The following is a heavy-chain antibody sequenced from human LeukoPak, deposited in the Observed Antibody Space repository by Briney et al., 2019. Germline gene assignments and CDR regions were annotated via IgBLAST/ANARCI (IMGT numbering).Heavy chain of an antibody. Sequence: PSETLSLTCTVSGGSISSYYWSWIRQPPGKGLEWIGYIYYSGSTNYNPSLKSRVTISVDTSKNQFPLKLSSVTAADTAVYYCARLWDYYDSSGYSGLFDYWGQGTLVTVSS. D-gene: IGHD3-22*01. V-gene: IGHV4-59*08. CDR1: GGSISSYY. J-gene: IGHJ4*02. CDR2: IYYSGST. CDR3: ARLWDYYDSSGYSGLFDY.